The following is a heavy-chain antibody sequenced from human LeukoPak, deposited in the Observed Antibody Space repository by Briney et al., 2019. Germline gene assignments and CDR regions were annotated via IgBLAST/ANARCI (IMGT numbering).Heavy chain of an antibody. V-gene: IGHV1-8*01. CDR2: MNPNSGNT. D-gene: IGHD2-15*01. Sequence: GASVKVSCKASGYTFTSYDINWVRQATGQGLEWMGWMNPNSGNTGYAQKFQGRVTMTRNTSISTAYMELSRLRSDDTAVYYCARPARARSGAGYCSGGSCLVFDYWGQGTLVTVSS. CDR3: ARPARARSGAGYCSGGSCLVFDY. J-gene: IGHJ4*02. CDR1: GYTFTSYD.